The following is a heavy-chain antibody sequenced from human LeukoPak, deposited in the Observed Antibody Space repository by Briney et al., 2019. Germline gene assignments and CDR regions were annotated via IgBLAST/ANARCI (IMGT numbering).Heavy chain of an antibody. J-gene: IGHJ4*02. CDR1: GGSINSYY. Sequence: PSETLSPTCTVSGGSINSYYWSWIRQPPGKGLDWIGYIYYTVSTRYNPSLKSRVTISVDTSKNQSSLQLSSVTAADTAVYYCTRVVVHGHSDYWGQGTLVTVSS. V-gene: IGHV4-59*01. CDR2: IYYTVST. CDR3: TRVVVHGHSDY. D-gene: IGHD2-2*01.